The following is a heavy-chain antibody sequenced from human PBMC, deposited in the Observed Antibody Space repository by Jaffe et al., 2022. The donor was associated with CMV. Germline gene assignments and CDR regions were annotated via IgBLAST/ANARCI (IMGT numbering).Heavy chain of an antibody. CDR2: IYYSGST. J-gene: IGHJ3*02. Sequence: QVQLQESGPGLVKPSETLSLTCTVSGGSISSYYWSWIRQPPGKGLEWIGYIYYSGSTNYNPSLKSRVTISVDTSKNQFSLKLSSVTAADTAVYYCARQSGGYNFVAFDIWGQGTMVTVSS. CDR1: GGSISSYY. D-gene: IGHD5-12*01. V-gene: IGHV4-59*08. CDR3: ARQSGGYNFVAFDI.